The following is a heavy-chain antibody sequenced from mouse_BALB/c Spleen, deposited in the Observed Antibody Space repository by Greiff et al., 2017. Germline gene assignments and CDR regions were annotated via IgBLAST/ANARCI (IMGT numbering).Heavy chain of an antibody. D-gene: IGHD2-14*01. J-gene: IGHJ4*01. CDR1: GFTFSSYG. CDR2: INSNGGST. Sequence: EVQLQESGGGLVQPGGSLKLSCAASGFTFSSYGMSWVRQTPDKRLELVATINSNGGSTYYPDSVKGRFTISRDNAKNTLYLQMSSLKSEDTAMYYCAREGNYRSRYAMDYWGQGTSVTVSS. CDR3: AREGNYRSRYAMDY. V-gene: IGHV5-6-3*01.